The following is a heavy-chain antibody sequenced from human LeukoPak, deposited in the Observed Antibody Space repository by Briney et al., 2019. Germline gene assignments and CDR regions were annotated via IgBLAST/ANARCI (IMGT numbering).Heavy chain of an antibody. J-gene: IGHJ6*03. D-gene: IGHD2-2*01. CDR3: AKGSGYIVVVPAASYYMDV. V-gene: IGHV3-23*01. CDR1: GFTFSSYG. CDR2: ISGSGGST. Sequence: GGTLRLSCAASGFTFSSYGMSWVRQAPGKGLEWVSAISGSGGSTYYADSVKGRFTISRDNSKNTLYLQMNSLRAEDTAVYYCAKGSGYIVVVPAASYYMDVWGKGTTVTISS.